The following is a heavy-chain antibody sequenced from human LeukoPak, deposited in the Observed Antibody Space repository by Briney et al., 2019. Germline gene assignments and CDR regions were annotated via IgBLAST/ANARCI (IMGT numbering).Heavy chain of an antibody. CDR3: AGGSALSYYDSSGSRRFDY. CDR1: GGSFSGYY. D-gene: IGHD3-22*01. CDR2: INHSGST. Sequence: SETLSLTCAVYGGSFSGYYWSWIRQPPGKGLEWIGEINHSGSTNYNPSLKSRVTISVDTSKNQFSLKLSPVTAADTAVYYCAGGSALSYYDSSGSRRFDYWGQGTLVTVSS. V-gene: IGHV4-34*01. J-gene: IGHJ4*02.